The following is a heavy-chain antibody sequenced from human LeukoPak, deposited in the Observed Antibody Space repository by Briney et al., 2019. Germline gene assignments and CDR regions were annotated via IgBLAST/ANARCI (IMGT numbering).Heavy chain of an antibody. V-gene: IGHV1-18*01. CDR2: ISAYKDNT. D-gene: IGHD6-13*01. CDR3: ARDTSGYSSSWYALEHPMDY. Sequence: ASVKVSCKASGYTFTRYGISWVRQAPGQGLEWMGWISAYKDNTNYAQKFQDRVIMTADTSTSTAYMDLRSLRSDDTAVYYCARDTSGYSSSWYALEHPMDYWGQGTLVTVSS. CDR1: GYTFTRYG. J-gene: IGHJ4*02.